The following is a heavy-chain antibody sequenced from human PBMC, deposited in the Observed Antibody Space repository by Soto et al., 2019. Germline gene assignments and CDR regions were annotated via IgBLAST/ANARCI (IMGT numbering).Heavy chain of an antibody. CDR2: ISYDGSNK. D-gene: IGHD2-2*01. Sequence: QVQLVESGGGVVQPGRSLRLSCAASGFTFRSYGMHWVRQAPGKGLEWVAVISYDGSNKYYADSVKDRFTISRDNPKDTLYLQMNSLRAEDPSMYYCAKGGIVEVPAAPLTSTPFDYWGQGTLLTVSS. CDR3: AKGGIVEVPAAPLTSTPFDY. CDR1: GFTFRSYG. J-gene: IGHJ4*02. V-gene: IGHV3-30*18.